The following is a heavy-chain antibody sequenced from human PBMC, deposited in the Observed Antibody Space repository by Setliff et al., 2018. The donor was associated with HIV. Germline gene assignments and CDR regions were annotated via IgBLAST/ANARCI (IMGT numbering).Heavy chain of an antibody. J-gene: IGHJ3*02. CDR3: VRQSGSWHAGSGAFDI. V-gene: IGHV3-13*01. CDR1: GFTFSTYD. CDR2: IGTISDT. Sequence: PGGSLSLSCAASGFTFSTYDMHWVRQVTGKGLEWVSAIGTISDTFYSDSVECRFTISRENARNSLHLQMNSLRAGDTGVYYCVRQSGSWHAGSGAFDIWGQGTMVTVSS. D-gene: IGHD1-26*01.